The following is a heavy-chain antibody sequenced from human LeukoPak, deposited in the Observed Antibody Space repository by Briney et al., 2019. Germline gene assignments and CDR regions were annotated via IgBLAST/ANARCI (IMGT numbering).Heavy chain of an antibody. J-gene: IGHJ4*02. D-gene: IGHD2-15*01. CDR3: ARDRSRYCSGGSCYPPDY. CDR2: ISSSGSTI. V-gene: IGHV3-11*01. CDR1: GFTFSDYC. Sequence: TGGSLRLSCAASGFTFSDYCMSWIRQAPGKGLEWVSYISSSGSTIYYADSVKGRFTISRDNAKNSLYLQMNSLRAEDTAVYYCARDRSRYCSGGSCYPPDYWGQGTLVTVSS.